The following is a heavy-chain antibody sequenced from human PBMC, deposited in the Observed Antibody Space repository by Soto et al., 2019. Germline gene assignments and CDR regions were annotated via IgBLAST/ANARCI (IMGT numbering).Heavy chain of an antibody. V-gene: IGHV4-4*02. Sequence: PSETLSLTCAVSGDSISSRNWWTWVRQPPGKGLEWIGEIYHSGSTNYSPTLKSRVTISVDMSKNQFSLKLTSVTAADTAVYYCARGGNVAAAGTIYLDSWGQGTLVTV. CDR2: IYHSGST. J-gene: IGHJ4*02. CDR1: GDSISSRNW. D-gene: IGHD6-13*01. CDR3: ARGGNVAAAGTIYLDS.